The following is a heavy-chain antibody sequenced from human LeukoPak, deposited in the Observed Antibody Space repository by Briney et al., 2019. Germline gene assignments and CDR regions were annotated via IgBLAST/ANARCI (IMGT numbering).Heavy chain of an antibody. CDR1: VYTFTSYD. V-gene: IGHV1-8*01. J-gene: IGHJ1*01. CDR3: ARGLGPTYDYIWGSYRPSAESFQH. Sequence: ASVKVSCKASVYTFTSYDINWVRQAPGQGLEWMGWMNPNSGNTGYAQKFQGRVTMTRNPSIRTAYMELSSLRSEATAVYYCARGLGPTYDYIWGSYRPSAESFQHWGQGTLVTVSS. CDR2: MNPNSGNT. D-gene: IGHD3-16*02.